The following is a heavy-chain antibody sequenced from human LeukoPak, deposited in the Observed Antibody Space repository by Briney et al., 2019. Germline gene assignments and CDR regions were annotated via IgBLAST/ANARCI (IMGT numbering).Heavy chain of an antibody. CDR1: GYTFTAYG. J-gene: IGHJ4*02. V-gene: IGHV1-18*01. Sequence: GASVKVSCKASGYTFTAYGISWVRQAPGQGLEWMGWISANNGNTNYAQKVKGRVTMTRDTSTSTAYMELRSLRYDDTAVYYGSRDDGPFGGVRFDHWGQGTLVTVSS. D-gene: IGHD3-16*01. CDR3: SRDDGPFGGVRFDH. CDR2: ISANNGNT.